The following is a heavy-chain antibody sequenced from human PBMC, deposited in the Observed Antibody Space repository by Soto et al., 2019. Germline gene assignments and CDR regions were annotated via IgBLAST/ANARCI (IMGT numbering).Heavy chain of an antibody. CDR1: GYTFTSYG. CDR2: ISAYNGNT. V-gene: IGHV1-18*01. Sequence: QVQLVQSGAEVKKPGASVKVSCKASGYTFTSYGISWVRQAPGQGLEWMGWISAYNGNTNYAQKLQGRVTMTTDTPTITAYMELRSLRSDDTAVYYCARGRGTVVTGLGEYFQHWGQGTLVTVSS. D-gene: IGHD2-15*01. J-gene: IGHJ1*01. CDR3: ARGRGTVVTGLGEYFQH.